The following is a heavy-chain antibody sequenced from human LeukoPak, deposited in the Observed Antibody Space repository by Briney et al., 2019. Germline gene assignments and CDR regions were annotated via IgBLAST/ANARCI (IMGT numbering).Heavy chain of an antibody. CDR1: GGSFSGYC. Sequence: PSETLSLTCAVYGGSFSGYCWSWIRQPPGKGLEWIGEINHSGSTNYNPSLKSRVTISVDTSKNQFSLKLSSVTAADTAVYYCARGETIAVACFDYWGQGTLVTVSS. J-gene: IGHJ4*02. CDR3: ARGETIAVACFDY. D-gene: IGHD6-19*01. V-gene: IGHV4-34*01. CDR2: INHSGST.